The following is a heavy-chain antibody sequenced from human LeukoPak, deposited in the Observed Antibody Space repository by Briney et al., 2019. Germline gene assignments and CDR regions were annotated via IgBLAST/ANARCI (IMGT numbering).Heavy chain of an antibody. V-gene: IGHV3-21*01. CDR3: VRDDGDV. CDR2: ISSSSSYI. CDR1: GFTFSSYS. J-gene: IGHJ6*04. Sequence: PGGSLRLSCAASGFTFSSYSMNWVRQAPGKGLEWVSSISSSSSYIYYADSVKGRFTISRDNAKNSLDLQINSLTVEDTAIYYCVRDDGDVWGKGTTVTVSS.